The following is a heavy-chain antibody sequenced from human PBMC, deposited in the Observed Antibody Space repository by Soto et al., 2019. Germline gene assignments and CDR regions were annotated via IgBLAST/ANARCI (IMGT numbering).Heavy chain of an antibody. D-gene: IGHD3-10*01. V-gene: IGHV4-59*01. Sequence: NPSETLSLTCSVSGGSISGYYWSWIRQPPGKGLEWIGYIYYSGSTDYNPSLKSRVTISADTSKNQFSLKLNSVTAADTAVYYCARVGFAVVRGVIMANWFDPWGQGTLVTVSS. CDR2: IYYSGST. CDR1: GGSISGYY. J-gene: IGHJ5*02. CDR3: ARVGFAVVRGVIMANWFDP.